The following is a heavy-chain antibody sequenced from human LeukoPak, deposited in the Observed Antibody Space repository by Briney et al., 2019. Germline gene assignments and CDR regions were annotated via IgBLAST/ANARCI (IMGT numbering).Heavy chain of an antibody. V-gene: IGHV3-7*03. J-gene: IGHJ4*02. CDR2: IKQDGSEK. CDR1: GFTFSSYW. Sequence: GGSLRLSCAASGFTFSSYWMSWVRQAPGKGLEWVANIKQDGSEKYYVDSVKGRFTISRDNSKNTLYLQMNSLRAEDTAVYYCAKDSLSVNRVTTLDYWGQGTLVTVSS. CDR3: AKDSLSVNRVTTLDY. D-gene: IGHD4-17*01.